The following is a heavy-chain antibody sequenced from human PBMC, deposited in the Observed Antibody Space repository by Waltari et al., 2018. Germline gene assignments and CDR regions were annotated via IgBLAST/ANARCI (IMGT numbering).Heavy chain of an antibody. CDR2: IIPIFGTA. J-gene: IGHJ4*02. CDR3: ARGVSFDY. CDR1: GGSISSYY. V-gene: IGHV1-69*01. D-gene: IGHD6-6*01. Sequence: QVQLQESGPGLVKPSETLSLTCTVSGGSISSYYWSWIRQPPGKGLEWMGGIIPIFGTANYAQKFQGRVTITADESTSTAYMELSSLRSEDTAVYYCARGVSFDYWGQGTLVTVSS.